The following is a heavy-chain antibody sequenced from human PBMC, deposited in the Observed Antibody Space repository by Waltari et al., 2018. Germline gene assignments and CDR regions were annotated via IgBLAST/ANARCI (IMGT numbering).Heavy chain of an antibody. CDR2: ITHDARES. CDR1: GFTFSNSW. Sequence: EVQLVESGGGLVQPGGSLRLSCAASGFTFSNSWMDWVGQAPGKGLEVVANITHDARESHYVDSVKGRFTISRDNAQKLWYLQMNSLRAGDTAVYYCSVSLNYWGQGTLVTVSS. J-gene: IGHJ4*02. V-gene: IGHV3-7*01. CDR3: SVSLNY.